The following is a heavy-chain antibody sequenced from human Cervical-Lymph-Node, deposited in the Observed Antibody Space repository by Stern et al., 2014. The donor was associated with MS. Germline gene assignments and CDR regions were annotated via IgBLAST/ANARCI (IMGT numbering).Heavy chain of an antibody. J-gene: IGHJ5*02. D-gene: IGHD1-14*01. CDR1: SGSVTSGHW. Sequence: QVQLQESGPGLVKPSGTLSLTCAVSSGSVTSGHWWIWVRQSPWKGLEWIGEIYHTGRTNYNPSLKSRVTISVDKSKNQFSLKLNSVTEADTAVYYCARDPDNRECFDPWGQGTLVIVSS. CDR2: IYHTGRT. V-gene: IGHV4-4*02. CDR3: ARDPDNRECFDP.